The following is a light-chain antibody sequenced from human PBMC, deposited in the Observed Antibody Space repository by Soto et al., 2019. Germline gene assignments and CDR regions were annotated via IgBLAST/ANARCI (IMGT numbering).Light chain of an antibody. CDR2: DVI. V-gene: IGLV2-14*01. J-gene: IGLJ1*01. Sequence: QSVLTQPASVSGSPGQSITISCTGTGSDVGGSNYVSWYQQFPFKAPKLMIFDVIKRPSGVSTRFSGSKSGNTASLTISGLQAEDEADYYCCSYTSSGIFVFGLGTKATVL. CDR1: GSDVGGSNY. CDR3: CSYTSSGIFV.